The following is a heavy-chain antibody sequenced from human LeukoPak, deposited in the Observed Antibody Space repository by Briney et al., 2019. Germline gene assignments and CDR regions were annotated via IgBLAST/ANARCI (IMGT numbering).Heavy chain of an antibody. CDR2: IKLDGSEK. CDR1: GFTFSNSW. CDR3: ARAPKDTRYHWNFLSSLFALVSPDY. V-gene: IGHV3-7*01. Sequence: GGSLRLSCAASGFTFSNSWMSWVRQAPGKGLEWVANIKLDGSEKYYVDSVRGRFTISRDNAKNSLYLQMNSLRAEDTAVYYCARAPKDTRYHWNFLSSLFALVSPDYWGQGTLVTVSS. D-gene: IGHD1-7*01. J-gene: IGHJ4*02.